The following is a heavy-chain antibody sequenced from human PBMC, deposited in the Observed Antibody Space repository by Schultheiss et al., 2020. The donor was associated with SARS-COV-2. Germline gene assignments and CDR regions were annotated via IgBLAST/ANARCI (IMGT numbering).Heavy chain of an antibody. D-gene: IGHD5-24*01. CDR3: ARDDDGYNSAY. Sequence: ASVKVSCKSFGYNFRIYGITWVRQAPGQGFEWIGWISKYNGLTQYAQKFEDRVRMTTETSTNTTYMEFRSLKSDDTAMYYCARDDDGYNSAYWGQGTLVTVSS. CDR2: ISKYNGLT. J-gene: IGHJ4*02. V-gene: IGHV1-18*04. CDR1: GYNFRIYG.